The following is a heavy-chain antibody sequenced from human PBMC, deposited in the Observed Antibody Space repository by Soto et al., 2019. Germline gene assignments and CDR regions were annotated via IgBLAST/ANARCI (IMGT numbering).Heavy chain of an antibody. CDR3: ARDYGYCTNGVCFYYFDY. CDR2: ISAYNGNT. Sequence: ASVKVSCKASGYTFISYGISWVRQAPGQGLEWMGWISAYNGNTNYAQKLQGRVTMTTDTSTSTAYMELRSRRSDDTAVYYCARDYGYCTNGVCFYYFDYWGQGTLVTVSS. V-gene: IGHV1-18*04. D-gene: IGHD2-8*01. J-gene: IGHJ4*02. CDR1: GYTFISYG.